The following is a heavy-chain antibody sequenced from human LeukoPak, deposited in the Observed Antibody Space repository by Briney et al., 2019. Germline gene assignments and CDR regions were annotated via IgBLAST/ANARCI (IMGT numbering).Heavy chain of an antibody. D-gene: IGHD5-18*01. CDR2: IRYDGSNK. J-gene: IGHJ4*02. Sequence: PGGSLRLSCAASGFTFSSYGMHWVRQAPGKGLEWVAFIRYDGSNKYYADSVKGRFTISRDNSKNTLYLQMNSLRAEGTAVYYCARGTAMVTFPHYFDYWGQGTLVTVSS. CDR3: ARGTAMVTFPHYFDY. V-gene: IGHV3-30*02. CDR1: GFTFSSYG.